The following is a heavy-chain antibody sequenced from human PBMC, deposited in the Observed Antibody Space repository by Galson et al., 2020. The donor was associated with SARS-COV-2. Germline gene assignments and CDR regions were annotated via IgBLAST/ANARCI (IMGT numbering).Heavy chain of an antibody. V-gene: IGHV3-23*01. J-gene: IGHJ2*01. Sequence: GGSLRLSCAASGFTFSTYGMSWVRQAPGKRLEWVSTISGSGASTYYADSVKGQFTISRDNFKNTLCLRLNSLRAETSAVYYWAKPEVRQEYWYVDLWGRVSLVTVSS. CDR3: AKPEVRQEYWYVDL. CDR1: GFTFSTYG. D-gene: IGHD1-1*01. CDR2: ISGSGAST.